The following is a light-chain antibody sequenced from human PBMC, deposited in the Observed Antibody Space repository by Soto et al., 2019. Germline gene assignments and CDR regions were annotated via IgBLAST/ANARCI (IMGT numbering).Light chain of an antibody. CDR3: SLYTSSSTWV. Sequence: QSALTQPPSVSGSPGQSVTISCTVTSSDVGAYEHVSWYQQAPGTAPKLIIFDVTNRPSGVPDRFSGSKSGNTPSLTIFGLQAEDEADYYCSLYTSSSTWVFGGGTKLTVL. J-gene: IGLJ3*02. V-gene: IGLV2-18*01. CDR1: SSDVGAYEH. CDR2: DVT.